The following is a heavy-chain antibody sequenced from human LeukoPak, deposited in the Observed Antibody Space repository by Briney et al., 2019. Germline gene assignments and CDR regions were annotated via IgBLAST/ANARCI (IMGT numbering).Heavy chain of an antibody. CDR3: TTNDAFDI. Sequence: PGGSLRLSCAASGSTFSSAWMNWVRQAPGKGLEWVGRIKRKPDGGPTDYAAPVKGRLTISRDDSKNTLNLQMDSLKTEDTAVYYCTTNDAFDIWGQGTMVIVSS. V-gene: IGHV3-15*01. CDR2: IKRKPDGGPT. J-gene: IGHJ3*02. CDR1: GSTFSSAW.